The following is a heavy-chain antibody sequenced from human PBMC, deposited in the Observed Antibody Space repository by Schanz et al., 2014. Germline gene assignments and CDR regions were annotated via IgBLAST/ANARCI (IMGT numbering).Heavy chain of an antibody. CDR2: ISAYNGHT. V-gene: IGHV1-18*01. Sequence: QVQLVQSGAEVKKPGASVKVSCKASGYTFTSYGITWVRQAPGQGLEWMGWISAYNGHTTYAQKFQGRVTMTTDTSTSTAYMELSSLRSEDTALYYCARDGEAAAGCDYWGQGTLVTVSS. D-gene: IGHD6-13*01. CDR3: ARDGEAAAGCDY. CDR1: GYTFTSYG. J-gene: IGHJ4*02.